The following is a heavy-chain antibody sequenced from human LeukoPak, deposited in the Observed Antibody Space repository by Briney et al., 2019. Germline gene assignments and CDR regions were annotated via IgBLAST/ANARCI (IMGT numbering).Heavy chain of an antibody. Sequence: PGGSLRLSCEGSGFSFFNYAMSPGRQAPGKGPEWVSGISASGGKTHYADAVKGRFIISRDSSKNTVFLQLSSLRVDDTALCFCRKDRLGDWVGGFDMWGQGTIVTVSS. CDR2: ISASGGKT. CDR3: RKDRLGDWVGGFDM. V-gene: IGHV3-23*01. J-gene: IGHJ3*02. D-gene: IGHD2-21*01. CDR1: GFSFFNYA.